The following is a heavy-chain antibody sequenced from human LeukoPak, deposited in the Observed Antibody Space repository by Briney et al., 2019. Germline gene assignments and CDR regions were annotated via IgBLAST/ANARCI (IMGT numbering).Heavy chain of an antibody. V-gene: IGHV4-59*11. Sequence: SETLSLTCTVSGGSISSHYWSWIRQPPGKGLEWIGYIYYSGSTNYNPSLKSRVTISVDTSKNQFPLKLSSVTAADTAVYYCARESYYSLFDYWGQGTLVTVSS. CDR3: ARESYYSLFDY. CDR1: GGSISSHY. J-gene: IGHJ4*02. D-gene: IGHD4-11*01. CDR2: IYYSGST.